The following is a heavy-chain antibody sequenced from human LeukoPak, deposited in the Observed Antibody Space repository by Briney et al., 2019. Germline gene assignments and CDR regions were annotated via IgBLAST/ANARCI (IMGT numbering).Heavy chain of an antibody. D-gene: IGHD6-13*01. CDR3: ARRRYSSSWGVDY. J-gene: IGHJ4*02. V-gene: IGHV4-39*01. Sequence: SETLSLTCTVSGGSISSSSSYWGWIRQPPGKGLEWIGSIYYSGSTYYNPSLKSRVTISVDTSKNQFSLKLSSVTAADTAVYYCARRRYSSSWGVDYWGQGTLVTVSS. CDR2: IYYSGST. CDR1: GGSISSSSSY.